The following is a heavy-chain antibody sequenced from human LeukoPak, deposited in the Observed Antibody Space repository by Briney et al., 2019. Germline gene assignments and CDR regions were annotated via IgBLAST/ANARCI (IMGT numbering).Heavy chain of an antibody. J-gene: IGHJ5*02. V-gene: IGHV3-30*02. CDR3: AKDGIMHSNGPPEFDP. CDR2: IHFDGSNE. Sequence: PGRSLRLASVASGFIFRSYGIHWVRQAPGKGLEWVTFIHFDGSNEYYADFVKGRFTIARDNSKNTVYLQMNSLRAEDTAVYYCAKDGIMHSNGPPEFDPWGQGTLVSVS. D-gene: IGHD3-22*01. CDR1: GFIFRSYG.